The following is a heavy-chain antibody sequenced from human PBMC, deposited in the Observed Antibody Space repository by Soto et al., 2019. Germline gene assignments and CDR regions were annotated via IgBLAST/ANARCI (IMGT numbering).Heavy chain of an antibody. CDR3: ARGCSGGSCYLLYYYYGMDV. CDR1: GFTFSSYA. CDR2: ISYDGSNK. D-gene: IGHD2-15*01. V-gene: IGHV3-30-3*01. Sequence: GGSLRLSCAASGFTFSSYAMHWVRQAPGKGLEWVAVISYDGSNKYYADSVKGRFTISRDNSKNTLYLQMNSLRAEDTAVYYCARGCSGGSCYLLYYYYGMDVWGQGTRVTVSS. J-gene: IGHJ6*02.